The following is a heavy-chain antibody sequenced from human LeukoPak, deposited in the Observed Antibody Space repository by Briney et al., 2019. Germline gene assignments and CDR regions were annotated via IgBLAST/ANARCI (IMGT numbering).Heavy chain of an antibody. CDR3: ARGGVYSQGFDY. V-gene: IGHV3-21*01. D-gene: IGHD5/OR15-5a*01. CDR1: GFTFSSYS. CDR2: ISTTSDYI. J-gene: IGHJ4*02. Sequence: GGSLRLSCAASGFTFSSYSMNWVRQAPGKGLEWVSSISTTSDYIYYADSLKGRLTISRDNAKNSLYLQMNSLRAEDTAVYYCARGGVYSQGFDYWGQETLVTVSS.